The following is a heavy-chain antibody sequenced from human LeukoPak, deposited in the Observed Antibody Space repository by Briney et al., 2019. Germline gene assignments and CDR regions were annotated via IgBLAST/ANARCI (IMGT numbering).Heavy chain of an antibody. CDR2: INHSGST. CDR1: GGSFSGYY. V-gene: IGHV4-34*01. J-gene: IGHJ3*02. CDR3: ARGRGSNCSGGSCYRTDAFDI. D-gene: IGHD2-15*01. Sequence: SETLSLTCAVYGGSFSGYYWSWIRQPPGKGLEWIGEINHSGSTNYNPSLKSRVTISVDTPKNQFSLKLSSVTAADTAVYYCARGRGSNCSGGSCYRTDAFDIWGQGTMVTVSS.